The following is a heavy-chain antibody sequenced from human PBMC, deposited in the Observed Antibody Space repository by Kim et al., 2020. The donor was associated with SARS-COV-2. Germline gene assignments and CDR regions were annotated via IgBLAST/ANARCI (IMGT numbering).Heavy chain of an antibody. J-gene: IGHJ6*02. CDR2: IYYSGST. Sequence: SETLSLTCTVSGGSISSSSYYWGWIRQPPGKGLEWIGSIYYSGSTYYNPSLKSRVTISVDTSKNQFSLKLSSVTAADTAVYYCAKLYYYDMDVWGQGTTVTVSS. CDR3: AKLYYYDMDV. CDR1: GGSISSSSYY. V-gene: IGHV4-39*01.